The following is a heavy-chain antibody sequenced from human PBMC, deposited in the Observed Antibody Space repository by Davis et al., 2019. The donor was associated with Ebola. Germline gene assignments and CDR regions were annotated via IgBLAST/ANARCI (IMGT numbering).Heavy chain of an antibody. J-gene: IGHJ4*02. CDR3: GRGSDRWELPSH. CDR2: TRSGRDDYI. V-gene: IGHV3-21*01. D-gene: IGHD1-26*01. Sequence: PGGSLRLSCVSSGFTFSNYWMSWVRQAPGKGLEWVASTRSGRDDYIHHADAVKGRLTISTDPAKNSVFLQMNSLTADDTGVYYCGRGSDRWELPSHWGQGTNVTVSS. CDR1: GFTFSNYW.